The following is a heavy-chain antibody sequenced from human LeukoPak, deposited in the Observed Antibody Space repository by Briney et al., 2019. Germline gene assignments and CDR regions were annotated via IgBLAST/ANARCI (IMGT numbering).Heavy chain of an antibody. Sequence: PSETLSLACAVYGGSFSGYYWSWIRQPPGKGLEWIGEINHSGSTNYNPSLKSRVTVSVDTSKNQFSLKLSSVTAADTAVYYCARGQLHYDFWSGYFNWFDPWGQGTLVTVSS. J-gene: IGHJ5*02. CDR2: INHSGST. D-gene: IGHD3-3*01. CDR1: GGSFSGYY. CDR3: ARGQLHYDFWSGYFNWFDP. V-gene: IGHV4-34*01.